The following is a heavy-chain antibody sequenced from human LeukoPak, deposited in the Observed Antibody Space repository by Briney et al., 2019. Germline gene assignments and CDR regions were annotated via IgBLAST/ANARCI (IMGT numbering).Heavy chain of an antibody. D-gene: IGHD4-17*01. CDR2: ISSSSSYI. CDR3: ARDRSHDYGYYPEYFQH. J-gene: IGHJ1*01. CDR1: GFTFSSYS. V-gene: IGHV3-21*01. Sequence: PGGSLSLSSAASGFTFSSYSMNWVRQAPGKGLEWDSSISSSSSYIYYADSVKGRFTISRDNAKNTLYLQMNSLRAEDTAVYYCARDRSHDYGYYPEYFQHWGQGTLVTVSS.